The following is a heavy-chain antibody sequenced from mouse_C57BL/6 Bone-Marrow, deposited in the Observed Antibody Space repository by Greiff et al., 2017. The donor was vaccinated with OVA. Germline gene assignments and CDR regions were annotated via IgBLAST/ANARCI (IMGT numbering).Heavy chain of an antibody. V-gene: IGHV1-63*01. CDR2: IYPGGGYT. CDR3: ARESPYYYGSRGWYFDV. Sequence: QVQLQQSGAELVRPGTSVKMSCKASGYTFTNYWIGWAKQRPGHGLEWIGDIYPGGGYTTYNEKFKGKATLTADKSSSTAYMQFSSLTSEDSAIYYCARESPYYYGSRGWYFDVWGTGTTVTVSS. J-gene: IGHJ1*03. CDR1: GYTFTNYW. D-gene: IGHD1-1*01.